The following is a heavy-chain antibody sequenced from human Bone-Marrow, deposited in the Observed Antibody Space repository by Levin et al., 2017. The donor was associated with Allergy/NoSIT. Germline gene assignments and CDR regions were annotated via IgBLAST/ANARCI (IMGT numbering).Heavy chain of an antibody. J-gene: IGHJ4*02. Sequence: GESLKISCTASGFPFGNYAMTWVRQAPGKGLEWVAYISGISSHMYYADSVKGRFTVSRDNAKNSLSLQMTSLRDEDTGVYFCARDLWNSGYAFDYCGQGTLVTVS. CDR3: ARDLWNSGYAFDY. D-gene: IGHD2-2*01. V-gene: IGHV3-48*02. CDR1: GFPFGNYA. CDR2: ISGISSHM.